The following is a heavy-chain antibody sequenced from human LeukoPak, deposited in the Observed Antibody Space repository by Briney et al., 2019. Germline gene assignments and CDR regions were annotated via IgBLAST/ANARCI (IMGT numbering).Heavy chain of an antibody. CDR3: ARAIAAAGSC. CDR1: GCTFNTYW. CDR2: INQDGGEK. Sequence: GGSLRLSCAASGCTFNTYWMHWVRQAPGEGLEWVANINQDGGEKYHVHSVKGRFTISRDNAKNLLYLQMSSLRVEDTAVYYCARAIAAAGSCWGQGTLVTVSS. D-gene: IGHD6-13*01. J-gene: IGHJ4*02. V-gene: IGHV3-7*04.